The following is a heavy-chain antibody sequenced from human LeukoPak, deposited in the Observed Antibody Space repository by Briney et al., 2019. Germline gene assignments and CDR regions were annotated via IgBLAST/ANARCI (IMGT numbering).Heavy chain of an antibody. CDR3: SVDIGDY. D-gene: IGHD2-2*03. V-gene: IGHV3-49*04. J-gene: IGHJ4*02. CDR2: IRKKAYGETT. Sequence: GGSLRLSCSASGFTFADYTITWVRQAPGKGREWVGFIRKKAYGETTEYAPPVKGRFTISRDDSESIVYLQMNSLKTEDTAVYYCSVDIGDYWGQGTLVTVSS. CDR1: GFTFADYT.